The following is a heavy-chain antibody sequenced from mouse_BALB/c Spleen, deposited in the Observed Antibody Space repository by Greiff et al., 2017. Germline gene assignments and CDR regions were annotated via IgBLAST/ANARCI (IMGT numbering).Heavy chain of an antibody. J-gene: IGHJ4*01. CDR1: GFNIKDTY. V-gene: IGHV14-3*02. Sequence: VQLQQPGAELVKPGASVKLSCTASGFNIKDTYMHWVKQRPEQGLEWIGRIDPANGNTKYDPKFQGKATLTADTSSNTAYLQLSSLTSEDTAVYYGARMNRPYARDYWGQGTSVTVSS. CDR3: ARMNRPYARDY. CDR2: IDPANGNT.